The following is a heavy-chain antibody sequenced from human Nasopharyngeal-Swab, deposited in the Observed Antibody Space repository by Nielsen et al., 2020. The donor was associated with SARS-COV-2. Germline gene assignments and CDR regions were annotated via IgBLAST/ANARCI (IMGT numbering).Heavy chain of an antibody. CDR2: ISYDGSNK. V-gene: IGHV3-30*18. CDR1: GFTFSSYG. CDR3: AKEAVGYCSGGSCGGAFDY. J-gene: IGHJ4*02. Sequence: GESLKISCAASGFTFSSYGMHWVRQAPGKGLEWVAVISYDGSNKYYADSVKGRFTISRDNSKNTLYLQMNSLRAEDTAVYYCAKEAVGYCSGGSCGGAFDYWGQGTLVTVSS. D-gene: IGHD2-15*01.